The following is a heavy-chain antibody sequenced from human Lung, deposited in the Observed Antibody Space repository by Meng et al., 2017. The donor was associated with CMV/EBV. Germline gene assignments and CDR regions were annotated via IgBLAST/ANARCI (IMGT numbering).Heavy chain of an antibody. J-gene: IGHJ3*01. CDR2: LSYDGGDK. V-gene: IGHV3-30*03. Sequence: SCAASGFSLNNHGMHWIRQAPGKGLEWLAVLSYDGGDKFYGASVEGRFIVSRDSPRNILYLHMNSLRSEDTAVYFCARDMMLGQAARQTFDVWGQGXLVTVSS. CDR1: GFSLNNHG. D-gene: IGHD2-15*01. CDR3: ARDMMLGQAARQTFDV.